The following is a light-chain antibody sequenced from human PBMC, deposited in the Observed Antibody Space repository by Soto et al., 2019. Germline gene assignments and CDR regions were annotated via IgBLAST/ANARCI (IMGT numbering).Light chain of an antibody. CDR2: DAS. J-gene: IGKJ1*01. V-gene: IGKV1-5*01. Sequence: DIQMTQSPSTLSASVGDRVTITCRASQSISNWLAWYQQKPGKAPKVLIYDASSLESGVPSRFSGSGSGTEFTLTISSLQPDDFATYYCQQYNSYLTFGQGTKVEI. CDR3: QQYNSYLT. CDR1: QSISNW.